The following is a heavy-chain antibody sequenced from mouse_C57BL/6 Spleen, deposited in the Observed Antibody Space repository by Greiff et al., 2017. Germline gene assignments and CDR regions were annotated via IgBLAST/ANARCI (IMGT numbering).Heavy chain of an antibody. Sequence: VQLQQSGPELVKPGASVKISCKASGYAFSSSWMNWVKQRPGKGLEWIGRIYPGDGDTNYNGKFKGKATLTADKSSSTAYMQLSSLTSEDSAVYFCAREDNWFDYWGRGTTLTVSS. V-gene: IGHV1-82*01. J-gene: IGHJ2*01. CDR2: IYPGDGDT. D-gene: IGHD4-1*01. CDR1: GYAFSSSW. CDR3: AREDNWFDY.